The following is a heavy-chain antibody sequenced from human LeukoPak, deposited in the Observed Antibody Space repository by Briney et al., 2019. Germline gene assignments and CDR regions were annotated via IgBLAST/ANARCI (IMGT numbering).Heavy chain of an antibody. CDR3: ARDQDSSSWFGSDY. V-gene: IGHV3-48*02. J-gene: IGHJ4*02. CDR1: GFTFSLYS. Sequence: GESLRLSCAASGFTFSLYSMNWVRQAPGKGLEWVSYISGSSNTIYYADSVKGRFTISRDNAKNSLYLQMNSLRDEDTAVYYCARDQDSSSWFGSDYWGQGTLVTVSS. D-gene: IGHD6-13*01. CDR2: ISGSSNTI.